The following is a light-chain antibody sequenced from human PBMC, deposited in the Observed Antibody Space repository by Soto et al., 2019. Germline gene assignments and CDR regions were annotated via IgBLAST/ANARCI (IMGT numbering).Light chain of an antibody. V-gene: IGLV6-57*03. CDR1: SGSIASNY. Sequence: NFMLTQPHSVSESPGKRVTISCTRSSGSIASNYVQWYQQRPGSAPTTVIYEDNQRPSGVPDRFSGSIDSSSNSASLTISGLKTEDEADYYCQSYDSSKQVFGGGTQLTVL. J-gene: IGLJ3*02. CDR2: EDN. CDR3: QSYDSSKQV.